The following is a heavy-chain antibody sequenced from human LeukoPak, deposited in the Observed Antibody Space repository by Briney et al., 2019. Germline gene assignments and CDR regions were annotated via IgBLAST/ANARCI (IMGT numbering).Heavy chain of an antibody. CDR1: GGPISSYY. D-gene: IGHD3-9*01. Sequence: SETLSLTCTVSGGPISSYYWSWIRQPPGKGLEWIGYIYTSGSTNYNPSLKSRVTISVDTSKNQFSLKLSSVTAADTAVYYCAGVLRYFDWASAFDIWGQGTMVTVSS. CDR3: AGVLRYFDWASAFDI. CDR2: IYTSGST. J-gene: IGHJ3*02. V-gene: IGHV4-4*09.